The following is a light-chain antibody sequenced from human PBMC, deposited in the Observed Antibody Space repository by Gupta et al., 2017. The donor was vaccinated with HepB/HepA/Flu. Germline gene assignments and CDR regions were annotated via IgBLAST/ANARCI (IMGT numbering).Light chain of an antibody. CDR3: QQYKEGPLT. V-gene: IGKV3-15*01. J-gene: IGKJ4*01. CDR2: DAS. Sequence: VLTQSPATLSVSPGERVTLSCRASQSVRSKLAWYQQKPGQAPRLLIYDASTRATGIPARVSGSGSGTDFTLNISSLQPEDCAVYSCQQYKEGPLTFGGGTKVEIK. CDR1: QSVRSK.